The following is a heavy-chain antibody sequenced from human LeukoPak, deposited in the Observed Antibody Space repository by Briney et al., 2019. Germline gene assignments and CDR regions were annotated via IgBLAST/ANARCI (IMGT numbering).Heavy chain of an antibody. J-gene: IGHJ4*02. V-gene: IGHV1-2*06. D-gene: IGHD7-27*01. CDR1: GYTFTGYY. Sequence: ASVSVSCKASGYTFTGYYMHWVRQAPGQGLEWMGRINPNSGGTNYAQKFQGRVTMTRDTSISTAYMELSRLRSDDTAVYYCARDRANWGRGEFDYWGQGTLVTVSS. CDR2: INPNSGGT. CDR3: ARDRANWGRGEFDY.